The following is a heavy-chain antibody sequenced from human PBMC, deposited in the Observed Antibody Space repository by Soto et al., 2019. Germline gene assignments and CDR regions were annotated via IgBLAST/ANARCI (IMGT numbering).Heavy chain of an antibody. CDR1: GGSFSGYY. Sequence: QVQLQQWGAGLLKPSETLSLTCAVYGGSFSGYYWSWIRQPPGKGLEWIGEINHSGSTNYNPSLKGRVTISVDTSKNQFSLKLSSVTAADTAVYYCARGGRWLHPLGYWGQGTLVTVSS. CDR2: INHSGST. D-gene: IGHD5-12*01. V-gene: IGHV4-34*01. J-gene: IGHJ4*02. CDR3: ARGGRWLHPLGY.